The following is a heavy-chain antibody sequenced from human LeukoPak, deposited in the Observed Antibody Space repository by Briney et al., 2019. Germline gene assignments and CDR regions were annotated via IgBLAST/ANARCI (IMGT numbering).Heavy chain of an antibody. V-gene: IGHV4-38-2*01. CDR3: ARRGGVVLDY. CDR2: IYHSGSN. D-gene: IGHD3-3*01. CDR1: GYSISSGYY. Sequence: SETLSLTCAVSGYSISSGYYWGWIRQPPGKGLEWIGSIYHSGSNYYNPSLKSRVAISVDTSKNQFSLKVSSVTAADTAVYYCARRGGVVLDYWGQGTLVTASS. J-gene: IGHJ4*02.